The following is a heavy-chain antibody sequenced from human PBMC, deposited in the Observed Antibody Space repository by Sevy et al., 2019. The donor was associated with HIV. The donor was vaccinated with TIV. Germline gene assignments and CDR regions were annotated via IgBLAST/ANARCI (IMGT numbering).Heavy chain of an antibody. V-gene: IGHV4-30-4*01. J-gene: IGHJ5*02. CDR3: GRVGHGDYVGYFDP. Sequence: SETLSLTCTLSAGSLSCGYYYWNWILVPPGRGLEWLGTIDYSESTYYNPSLKSRVTISVDTSKNQFSLKLSSVTAADTDVYYCGRVGHGDYVGYFDPWGQGILVTVSS. CDR2: IDYSEST. D-gene: IGHD4-17*01. CDR1: AGSLSCGYYY.